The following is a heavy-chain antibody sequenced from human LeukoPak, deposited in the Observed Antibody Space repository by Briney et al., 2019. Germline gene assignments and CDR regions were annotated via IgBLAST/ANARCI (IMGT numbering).Heavy chain of an antibody. V-gene: IGHV4-34*01. CDR1: GGSFSGYY. CDR2: INHSGST. J-gene: IGHJ3*02. Sequence: SETLSLTCAVYGGSFSGYYWSWIRQPPGKGLEWIGEINHSGSTNYNPSLKSRVTISVDTSKNQFSLKLSSVTAADTAVYYCARDAYDSSGDDAFDIWGQGTMVTVSS. D-gene: IGHD3-22*01. CDR3: ARDAYDSSGDDAFDI.